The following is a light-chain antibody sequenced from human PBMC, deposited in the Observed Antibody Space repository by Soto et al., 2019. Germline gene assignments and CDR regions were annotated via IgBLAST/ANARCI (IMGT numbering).Light chain of an antibody. CDR2: EVN. V-gene: IGLV2-14*03. J-gene: IGLJ1*01. CDR1: SSDVGAYIY. CDR3: SSYTSASNLYI. Sequence: QSVLTQPASVSGSPGQSITISCGGTSSDVGAYIYVSWYQQFPGKAPKLILYEVNNRPSGVSNRFSGSKSDTTASLTISGLQADDEADYYCSSYTSASNLYIFGTGTKVTVL.